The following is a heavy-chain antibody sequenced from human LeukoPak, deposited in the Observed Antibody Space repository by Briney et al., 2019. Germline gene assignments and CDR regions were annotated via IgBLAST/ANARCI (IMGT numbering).Heavy chain of an antibody. CDR2: INHSGST. D-gene: IGHD6-6*01. J-gene: IGHJ4*02. V-gene: IGHV4-34*01. Sequence: SETPSLPCGVKGGSLSGYYRILVRPTPTQGLEWIGEINHSGSTNYNPSLKSRVTISVDTSKNQFYLSLTSLTAADTAVYYCARRRWSSSSVIGYWGRGTRVTVSP. CDR3: ARRRWSSSSVIGY. CDR1: GGSLSGYY.